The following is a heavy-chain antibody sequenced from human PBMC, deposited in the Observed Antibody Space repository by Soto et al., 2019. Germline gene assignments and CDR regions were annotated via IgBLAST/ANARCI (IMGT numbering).Heavy chain of an antibody. CDR2: VNTGGDAT. CDR3: TTERIQRAHRVY. J-gene: IGHJ4*02. Sequence: EVQLLESEGGLVQPGGSLRLSCAASGFTFSSYAMTWVRQASGKGLEWVSTVNTGGDATYYADSLKGRFTISRDNSKNTLYLQMNSLKTEDTAVYYCTTERIQRAHRVYWGQGTLVTVSS. CDR1: GFTFSSYA. D-gene: IGHD5-18*01. V-gene: IGHV3-23*01.